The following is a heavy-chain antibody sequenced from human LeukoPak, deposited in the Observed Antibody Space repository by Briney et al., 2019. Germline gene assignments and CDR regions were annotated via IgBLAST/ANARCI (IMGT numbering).Heavy chain of an antibody. J-gene: IGHJ6*03. CDR1: GGSISSGGSIGSFY. CDR3: ARDRITGATRDFYYYYMDV. D-gene: IGHD7-27*01. CDR2: IDAAGRT. Sequence: SETLSLTCTVSGGSISSGGSIGSFYWTWIRQPAGKGLEWIGRIDAAGRTNYNPSLRGPVTISVDTSKNQFSLRLSSVTAADAAVYYCARDRITGATRDFYYYYMDVWGKGTTVTVSS. V-gene: IGHV4-61*02.